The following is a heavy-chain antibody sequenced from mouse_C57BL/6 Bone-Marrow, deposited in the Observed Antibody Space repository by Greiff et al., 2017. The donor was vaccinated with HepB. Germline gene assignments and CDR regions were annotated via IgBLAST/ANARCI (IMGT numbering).Heavy chain of an antibody. CDR2: ISSGGSYT. V-gene: IGHV5-6*02. CDR3: AIRTFYYGSRDYAMDY. CDR1: GFTFSSYG. Sequence: EVKLVESGGDLVKPGGSLKLSCAASGFTFSSYGMSWVRQTPDKRLEWVATISSGGSYTYYPDSVQGRFTISRDTAKNTLYIQMSSLKSEDTAMYYCAIRTFYYGSRDYAMDYWGQGTSVTVSS. J-gene: IGHJ4*01. D-gene: IGHD1-1*01.